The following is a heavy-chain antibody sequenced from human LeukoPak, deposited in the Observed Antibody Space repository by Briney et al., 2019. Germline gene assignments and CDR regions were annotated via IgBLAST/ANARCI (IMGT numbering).Heavy chain of an antibody. V-gene: IGHV3-23*01. CDR2: ISPSGDIT. Sequence: GGSLRLSCAASGFTFSNHGMNWVRQAPGKGLEWVSGISPSGDITYYADSVKGRFTVSRDNSKNTLYLQMNSLRAEDTAVYYCAKGGRWELPEIWGQGTMVTVSS. D-gene: IGHD1-26*01. CDR1: GFTFSNHG. CDR3: AKGGRWELPEI. J-gene: IGHJ3*02.